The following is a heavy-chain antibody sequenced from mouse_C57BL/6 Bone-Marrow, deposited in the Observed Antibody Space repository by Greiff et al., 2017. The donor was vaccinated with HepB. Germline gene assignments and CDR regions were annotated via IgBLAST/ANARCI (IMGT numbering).Heavy chain of an antibody. J-gene: IGHJ2*01. V-gene: IGHV5-6*01. Sequence: EVKLMESGGDLVKPGGSLKLSCAASGFTFSSYGMSWVRQTPDKRLEWVATISSGGSYTYYPDSVKGRFTISRDNAKNTLYLQMSSLKSEDTAMYYCARHRGLRLRLNYYFDYWGQGTTLTVSS. CDR2: ISSGGSYT. CDR3: ARHRGLRLRLNYYFDY. CDR1: GFTFSSYG. D-gene: IGHD2-4*01.